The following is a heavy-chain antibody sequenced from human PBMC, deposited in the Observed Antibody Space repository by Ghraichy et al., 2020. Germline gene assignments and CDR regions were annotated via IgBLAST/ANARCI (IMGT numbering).Heavy chain of an antibody. V-gene: IGHV3-48*03. CDR1: GFTFSSYE. Sequence: GGSLRLSCAASGFTFSSYEMNWVRQAPGKGLEWVSYISSSGSTIYYADSVKGRFTISRDNAKNSLYLQMNSLRAEDTAVYYCARDLKVLLWFGELKPDAFDIWGQGTMVTVSS. CDR2: ISSSGSTI. J-gene: IGHJ3*02. D-gene: IGHD3-10*01. CDR3: ARDLKVLLWFGELKPDAFDI.